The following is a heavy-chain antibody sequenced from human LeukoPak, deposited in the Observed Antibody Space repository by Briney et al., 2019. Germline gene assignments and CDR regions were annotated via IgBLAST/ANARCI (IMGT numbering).Heavy chain of an antibody. CDR2: ISGSGGST. D-gene: IGHD3-22*01. V-gene: IGHV3-23*01. CDR3: AKGAMIVVVSPFDY. J-gene: IGHJ4*02. Sequence: GGSLRLSCAASGFTFDDYGMSWVRQAPGKGLEWVSAISGSGGSTYYADSVKGRFTISRDNSKNTLYLQMNSLRAEDTAVYYCAKGAMIVVVSPFDYWGQGTLVTVSS. CDR1: GFTFDDYG.